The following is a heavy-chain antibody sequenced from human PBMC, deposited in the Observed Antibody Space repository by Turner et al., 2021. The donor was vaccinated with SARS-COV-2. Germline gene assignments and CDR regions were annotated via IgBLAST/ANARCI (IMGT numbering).Heavy chain of an antibody. CDR3: ARELTNYWFDP. J-gene: IGHJ5*02. Sequence: QVLLQASGPGLSKPSETLSLTCTVSGASISSSYWAWFRQPPGKRLEWIGYIYYRGSTNYNPSLKSRVTISVDTSKNQFSLKLTSVTSADTAVYFCARELTNYWFDPWGQGTLVTVSS. CDR2: IYYRGST. CDR1: GASISSSY. D-gene: IGHD2-8*01. V-gene: IGHV4-59*01.